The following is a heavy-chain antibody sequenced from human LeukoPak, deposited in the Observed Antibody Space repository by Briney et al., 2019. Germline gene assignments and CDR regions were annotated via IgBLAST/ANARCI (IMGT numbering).Heavy chain of an antibody. D-gene: IGHD6-19*01. V-gene: IGHV1-18*01. Sequence: ASVKVSCKASGYTFSNYGISWVRQAPGQGLEWMGWISLSKGSTKYAQKLQGRVTMTTDSSTNTAYMELRSLRSDDTAVYYCARDEQWLVDYWGQGTLVTVSS. J-gene: IGHJ4*02. CDR3: ARDEQWLVDY. CDR1: GYTFSNYG. CDR2: ISLSKGST.